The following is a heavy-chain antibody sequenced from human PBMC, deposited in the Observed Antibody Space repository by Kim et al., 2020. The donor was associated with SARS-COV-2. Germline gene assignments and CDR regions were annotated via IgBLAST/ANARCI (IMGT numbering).Heavy chain of an antibody. CDR1: GFTFSSYG. Sequence: GGSLRLSCAASGFTFSSYGMHWVRQAPGKGLEWVAVIWYDGSNKYYADSVKGRFTISRDNSKNTLYLQMNSLRAEDTAVYYCAKAPSPPYYDILTGYKGSEDYYYYGMDVWGQGTTVTVSS. CDR2: IWYDGSNK. D-gene: IGHD3-9*01. V-gene: IGHV3-33*06. J-gene: IGHJ6*02. CDR3: AKAPSPPYYDILTGYKGSEDYYYYGMDV.